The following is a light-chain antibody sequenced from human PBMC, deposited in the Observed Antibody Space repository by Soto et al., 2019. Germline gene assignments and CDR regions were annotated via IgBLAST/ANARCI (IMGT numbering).Light chain of an antibody. Sequence: DIVMTQSPDSLAVSLGERATINCKSSQTILYTSNNKDYLAWYQQKPGQPPTLLIYWASSRQSGVPDRFSGSGSGTDFTLTISSLQAEDVAVYYCQQYFSPLRTFGQGTKVDIK. V-gene: IGKV4-1*01. CDR1: QTILYTSNNKDY. CDR2: WAS. CDR3: QQYFSPLRT. J-gene: IGKJ1*01.